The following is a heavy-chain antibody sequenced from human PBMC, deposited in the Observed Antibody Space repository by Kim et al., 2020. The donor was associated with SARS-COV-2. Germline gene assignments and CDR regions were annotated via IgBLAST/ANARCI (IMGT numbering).Heavy chain of an antibody. CDR2: VGRSAART. V-gene: IGHV3-48*03. CDR3: ARDHPSEGGPLLDS. D-gene: IGHD3-16*01. CDR1: GFTFNYYA. J-gene: IGHJ5*01. Sequence: GGSLRLSCAASGFTFNYYAMSWVRQAPGKGLEWIAYVGRSAARTYYAGSVKGRFIISRDSATNSVHLQMDSLRAEDTALYYCARDHPSEGGPLLDSWG.